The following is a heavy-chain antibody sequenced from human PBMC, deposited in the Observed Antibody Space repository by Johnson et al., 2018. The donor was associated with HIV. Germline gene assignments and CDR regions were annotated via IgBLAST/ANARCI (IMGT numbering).Heavy chain of an antibody. Sequence: MQLVESGGGLVKPGGSLRLSCAASGFSFSDYYMSWIRQAPGKGLEWVGRIKSKTDGGTTDYAAPVKGRFTISRDDSKNTLYLQMNSLKTEDTAVYYCTTAELGWTGLGAFDIWGQGTMVTVSS. V-gene: IGHV3-15*01. CDR2: IKSKTDGGTT. CDR1: GFSFSDYY. D-gene: IGHD3/OR15-3a*01. CDR3: TTAELGWTGLGAFDI. J-gene: IGHJ3*02.